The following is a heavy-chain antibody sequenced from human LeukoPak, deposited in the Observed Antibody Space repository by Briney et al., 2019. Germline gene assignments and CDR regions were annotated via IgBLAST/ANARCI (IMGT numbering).Heavy chain of an antibody. V-gene: IGHV4-39*07. D-gene: IGHD3-22*01. CDR3: AREEVVVVNAFDI. CDR1: GGSISSGGYY. J-gene: IGHJ3*02. CDR2: INHSGST. Sequence: SETLSLTCTVSGGSISSGGYYWSWIRQPPGKGLEWIGEINHSGSTNYNPSLKSRVTISVDTSKNQFSLKLSSVTAADTAVYYCAREEVVVVNAFDIWGQGTMVTVSS.